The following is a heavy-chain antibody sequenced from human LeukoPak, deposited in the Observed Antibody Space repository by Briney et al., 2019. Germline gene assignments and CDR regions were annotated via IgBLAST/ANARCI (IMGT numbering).Heavy chain of an antibody. CDR1: GGSIDRSSYY. CDR3: ARGWGAAASAIY. Sequence: SETLSLTCSVSGGSIDRSSYYWVWIRQPPGKGLEWIGSIYYSGYSYYSPSLKTRVVMSVDTSMSQFSLNVTSVTAADTAIYFCARGWGAAASAIYWGQGTLVTVSS. CDR2: IYYSGYS. V-gene: IGHV4-39*01. D-gene: IGHD6-13*01. J-gene: IGHJ4*02.